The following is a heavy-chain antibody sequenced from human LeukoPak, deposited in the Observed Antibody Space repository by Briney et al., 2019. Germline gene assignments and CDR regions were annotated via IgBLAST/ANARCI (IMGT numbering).Heavy chain of an antibody. V-gene: IGHV4-39*07. CDR1: GGSISSSSSY. CDR3: ARVEGGYGSGRRGNFYYYYMDV. CDR2: IFHSGRT. J-gene: IGHJ6*03. Sequence: SETLSLTCTVSGGSISSSSSYWGWIRQPPGKGLEWIGHIFHSGRTSYNPSLMSRVTISVDTSKNQFSLKLSSVTTADTAVYYCARVEGGYGSGRRGNFYYYYMDVWGKGTTVTISS. D-gene: IGHD3-10*01.